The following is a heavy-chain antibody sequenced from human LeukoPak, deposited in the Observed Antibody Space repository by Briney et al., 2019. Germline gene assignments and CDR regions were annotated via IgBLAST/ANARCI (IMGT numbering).Heavy chain of an antibody. J-gene: IGHJ4*02. CDR1: GFTFSSYW. CDR2: IKEDGSEK. Sequence: GGSLRLSCAASGFTFSSYWMSWVRQAPGKGLEWVANIKEDGSEKYYVDSVKGRFTISRDNAKNSLYLQMRSLRAEDTAVYYCARVHPEYYFDYWGQGTLVTVSS. V-gene: IGHV3-7*01. CDR3: ARVHPEYYFDY.